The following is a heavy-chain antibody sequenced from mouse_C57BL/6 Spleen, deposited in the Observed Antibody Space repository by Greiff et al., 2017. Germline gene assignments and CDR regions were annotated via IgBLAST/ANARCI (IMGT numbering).Heavy chain of an antibody. CDR2: IYPGDGDT. CDR3: AREWLRRYFDV. CDR1: GYAFSSSW. D-gene: IGHD2-2*01. V-gene: IGHV1-82*01. Sequence: VQLQQSGPELVKPGASVKISCKASGYAFSSSWMNWVKQRPGKGLEWIGRIYPGDGDTNYNGKFKGKATLTADKSSSTAYMQLSSLTSEDSAVYFCAREWLRRYFDVWGTGTTVTVSS. J-gene: IGHJ1*03.